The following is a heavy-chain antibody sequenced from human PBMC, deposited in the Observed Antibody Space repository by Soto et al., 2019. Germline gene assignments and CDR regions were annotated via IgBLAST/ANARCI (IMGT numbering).Heavy chain of an antibody. J-gene: IGHJ4*02. Sequence: ASVKVSCKASGGTFSSYAISWVRQAPGQGLEWMGGIIPILGIANYAQKFQGRVTITADKSTSTAYMELSSLRSEDTAVYYCATPNSDYYDSRGYFPFDYWGQGTLVTVSS. D-gene: IGHD3-22*01. CDR1: GGTFSSYA. V-gene: IGHV1-69*10. CDR2: IIPILGIA. CDR3: ATPNSDYYDSRGYFPFDY.